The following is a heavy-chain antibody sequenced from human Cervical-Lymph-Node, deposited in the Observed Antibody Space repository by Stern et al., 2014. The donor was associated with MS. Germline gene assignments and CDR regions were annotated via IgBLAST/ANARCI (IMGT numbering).Heavy chain of an antibody. CDR3: AREGSSGLGYFDL. CDR1: GGSISSGGYY. CDR2: IYYSGST. J-gene: IGHJ2*01. Sequence: QVQLQQSGPGLVKPSQTLSLTCTVSGGSISSGGYYWSWIRQHPGKGLEWIGYIYYSGSTYYNPSLKSRVTISVDTSKNQFSLKLSSVTAADTAVYYCAREGSSGLGYFDLWGRGTLVTVSS. V-gene: IGHV4-31*03. D-gene: IGHD3-22*01.